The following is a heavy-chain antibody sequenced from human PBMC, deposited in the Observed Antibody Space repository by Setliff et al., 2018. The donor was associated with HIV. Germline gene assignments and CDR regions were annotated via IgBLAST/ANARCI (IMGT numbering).Heavy chain of an antibody. CDR1: GYIFIRYY. J-gene: IGHJ6*02. Sequence: ASVKVSCKTSGYIFIRYYIFWVRQAPGQGLEWMGKINPHTGVTKYAEKFQGRVTMTRDTSINTIYMELSRLRSDDTAVYYCARDLRDGFEEWFSTLDDGMDVWGQGTTVTVSS. V-gene: IGHV1-2*02. CDR2: INPHTGVT. CDR3: ARDLRDGFEEWFSTLDDGMDV. D-gene: IGHD3-3*01.